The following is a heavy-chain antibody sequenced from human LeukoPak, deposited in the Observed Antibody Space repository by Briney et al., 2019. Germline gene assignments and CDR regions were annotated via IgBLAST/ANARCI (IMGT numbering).Heavy chain of an antibody. CDR2: ISASGAAT. J-gene: IGHJ4*02. Sequence: GGSLRLSRAASGFTFNLFAMSWVRQTPEKGLEWVSTISASGAATHYADSVKGRFTISRDNSRNTLYLQMNSPRAEDTAVYYCAKDVGGPMFDYWGLGTLVTVSS. CDR3: AKDVGGPMFDY. D-gene: IGHD3-3*01. V-gene: IGHV3-23*01. CDR1: GFTFNLFA.